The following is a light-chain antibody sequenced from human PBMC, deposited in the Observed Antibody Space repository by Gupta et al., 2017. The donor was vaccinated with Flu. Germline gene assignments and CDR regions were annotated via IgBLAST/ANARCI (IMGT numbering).Light chain of an antibody. Sequence: DAVMTQSPLSLPVTLGQPASISCRSSESLVYSDGDSYVSWFHQRPGQSPRRLIYKVSNRDSGVPDRISGSGSGTDVTLSISRLDADDLGVHYGMQITRCPLSFGVGTKV. J-gene: IGKJ4*02. CDR3: MQITRCPLS. CDR2: KVS. V-gene: IGKV2-30*01. CDR1: ESLVYSDGDSY.